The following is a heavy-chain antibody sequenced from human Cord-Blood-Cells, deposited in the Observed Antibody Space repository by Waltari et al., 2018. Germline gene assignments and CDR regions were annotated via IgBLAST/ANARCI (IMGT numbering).Heavy chain of an antibody. V-gene: IGHV3-53*02. Sequence: EVQLVETGGGLIQPGGSLRLSCAASGFTVSSNYMSWVRQAPGQGLEWVSVIYSGGSTYYADSVKGRFTISRDNSKNTLYLQMNSLRAEDTAVYYCARASSSWTTYYYYYGMDVWGQGTTVTVSS. CDR3: ARASSSWTTYYYYYGMDV. CDR2: IYSGGST. J-gene: IGHJ6*02. D-gene: IGHD6-13*01. CDR1: GFTVSSNY.